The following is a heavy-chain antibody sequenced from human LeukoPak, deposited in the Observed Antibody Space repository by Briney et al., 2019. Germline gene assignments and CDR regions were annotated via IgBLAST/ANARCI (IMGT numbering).Heavy chain of an antibody. CDR3: ARVGYYYDSSGYLLALATHSATNWFDP. V-gene: IGHV1-2*02. CDR2: INPNSGGT. D-gene: IGHD3-22*01. Sequence: GASVKVSCKASGYTFTGYYMHWVRQAPGQGLERMGWINPNSGGTNYARKFQGRVTMTRDTSISTAYMELSRLRSDDTAVYYCARVGYYYDSSGYLLALATHSATNWFDPWGQGTLVTVSS. J-gene: IGHJ5*02. CDR1: GYTFTGYY.